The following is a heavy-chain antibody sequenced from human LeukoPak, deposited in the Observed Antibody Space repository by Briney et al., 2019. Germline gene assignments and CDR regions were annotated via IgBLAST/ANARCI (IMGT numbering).Heavy chain of an antibody. CDR2: ISSSSTYI. CDR3: ARVYGGLGV. Sequence: GGSLRLSCAASGFTFSNYYMNWVRQAPGKGLGWVSCISSSSTYIYYADSVKGRFTISRDNAKNSLYLQMNSLRAEDTAVYYCARVYGGLGVRGQGTTVTVSS. CDR1: GFTFSNYY. D-gene: IGHD4/OR15-4a*01. J-gene: IGHJ6*02. V-gene: IGHV3-21*01.